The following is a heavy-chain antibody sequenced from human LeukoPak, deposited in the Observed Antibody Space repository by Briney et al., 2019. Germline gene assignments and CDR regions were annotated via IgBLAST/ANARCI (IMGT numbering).Heavy chain of an antibody. CDR2: IYTSGST. CDR3: ARPGCSSTSCLPNNWFDP. V-gene: IGHV4-4*07. D-gene: IGHD2-2*01. CDR1: GGSISSYY. Sequence: SETLSLTCTVSGGSISSYYWSWIRQPAGKGLEWIGRIYTSGSTNYNPSLKSRVTMSVDTSKNQFSLKLSSVTAADTAVYYCARPGCSSTSCLPNNWFDPWGQGTLVTVSS. J-gene: IGHJ5*02.